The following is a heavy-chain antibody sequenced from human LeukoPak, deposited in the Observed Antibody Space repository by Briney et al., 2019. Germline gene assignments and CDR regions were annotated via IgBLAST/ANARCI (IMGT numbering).Heavy chain of an antibody. D-gene: IGHD3-3*01. CDR3: ARAVPDFWSGYYRYYYGMDV. V-gene: IGHV3-7*01. CDR1: GFTLSSYW. J-gene: IGHJ6*02. CDR2: IKQDGSEK. Sequence: GGSLRLSCAASGFTLSSYWMSWVRQAPGKGLEWVANIKQDGSEKYYVDSVKGRFTISRDNAKNSLYLQMNSLRAEDTAVYYCARAVPDFWSGYYRYYYGMDVWGQGTTVTVSS.